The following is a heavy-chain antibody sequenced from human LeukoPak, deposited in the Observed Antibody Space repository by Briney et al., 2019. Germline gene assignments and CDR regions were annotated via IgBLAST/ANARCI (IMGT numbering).Heavy chain of an antibody. CDR2: IRGSGGST. CDR1: GFTFSSYA. J-gene: IGHJ4*02. CDR3: AKAEIAVAARFDY. Sequence: GGSLRLSCAASGFTFSSYAMSWVRQAPGKGLEWVSAIRGSGGSTYYSDSVKGRFTVSRDNSKNTLYLQMNSLRAGDTAVYYCAKAEIAVAARFDYWGQGTLVTVSS. V-gene: IGHV3-23*01. D-gene: IGHD6-19*01.